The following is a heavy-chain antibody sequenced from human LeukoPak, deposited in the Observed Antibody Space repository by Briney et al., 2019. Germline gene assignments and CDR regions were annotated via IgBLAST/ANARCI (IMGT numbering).Heavy chain of an antibody. J-gene: IGHJ6*02. CDR1: GFTVSGNY. V-gene: IGHV3-66*01. CDR3: ASRDKGYYYGMDV. CDR2: LYSGGST. D-gene: IGHD5-24*01. Sequence: TGGSLRLSCAASGFTVSGNYMSWVRQAPGKGLEWFSLLYSGGSTYYADSVKGRFSISRDNSKNTLYLQMNSLRAEDTAVYYCASRDKGYYYGMDVWGQGTTVTVSS.